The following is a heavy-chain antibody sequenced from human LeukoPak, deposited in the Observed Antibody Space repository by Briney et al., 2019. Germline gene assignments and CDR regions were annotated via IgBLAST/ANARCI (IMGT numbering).Heavy chain of an antibody. V-gene: IGHV4-39*07. CDR3: ARGNTYYYDSSGYYY. J-gene: IGHJ4*02. Sequence: SETLSLTCTVSGGSISTSDFYWGWVRQPPGKGLEWIGEINHSGSTNYNPSLKSRVTISVDTSKNQFSLKLSSVTAADTAVYYCARGNTYYYDSSGYYYWGQGTLVTVSS. CDR2: INHSGST. CDR1: GGSISTSDFY. D-gene: IGHD3-22*01.